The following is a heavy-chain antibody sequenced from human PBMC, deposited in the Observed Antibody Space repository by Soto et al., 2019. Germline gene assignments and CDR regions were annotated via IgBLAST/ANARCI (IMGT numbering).Heavy chain of an antibody. V-gene: IGHV3-7*01. J-gene: IGHJ3*01. D-gene: IGHD2-21*01. CDR2: LKEDGRDE. CDR1: GFTFSSYA. CDR3: ARPLGWRDAYDV. Sequence: LGGSLRLSCAASGFTFSSYAMHWVRQAPGKGLEWVANLKEDGRDEYYVDSVKGRFTISRDNAKNSLYLQMNSLKLEDTAVYYCARPLGWRDAYDVWGQGTRVTVS.